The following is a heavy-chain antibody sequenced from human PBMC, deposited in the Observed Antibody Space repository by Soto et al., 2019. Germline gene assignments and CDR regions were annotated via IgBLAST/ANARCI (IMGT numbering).Heavy chain of an antibody. CDR1: GFAFSRHW. CDR3: AREVIAATGTIRWFDP. CDR2: INDDGSST. Sequence: GGSLRLSCAASGFAFSRHWMHWVRQTPGKGPVWVSRINDDGSSTKYADSVKGRFTIARDNAKNTVFLQMSSLRAEDTAVYYCAREVIAATGTIRWFDPWGQGTLVTVSS. J-gene: IGHJ5*02. D-gene: IGHD6-25*01. V-gene: IGHV3-74*03.